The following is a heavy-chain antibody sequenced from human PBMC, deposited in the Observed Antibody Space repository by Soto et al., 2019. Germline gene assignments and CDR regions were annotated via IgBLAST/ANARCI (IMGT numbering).Heavy chain of an antibody. CDR2: ISIGSGYI. V-gene: IGHV3-21*01. J-gene: IGHJ6*02. D-gene: IGHD3-16*02. CDR1: GFAFNSHS. Sequence: EVQLVESGGGLVKPGGSLRLSCAASGFAFNSHSMTWVRQAPGKGLEWVSSISIGSGYIYYADSVRGRFTISRDNSKNSLSLEMNSLRVDDTAVYFCARAPLLSSRHVNSLYYYGMDVWGPGTTVTVAS. CDR3: ARAPLLSSRHVNSLYYYGMDV.